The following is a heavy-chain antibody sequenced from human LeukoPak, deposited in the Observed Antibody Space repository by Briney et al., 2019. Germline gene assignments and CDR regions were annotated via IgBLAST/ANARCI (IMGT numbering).Heavy chain of an antibody. Sequence: SETLSLTCTVSGYSISSGFHWDWIRQPPGKGLEWIGSIYHSGTTYYNPSLKSRVTISVDTSKNQFSLKLSSVTAADTAIYYCARAPGPGGAFGICGQGTMVTVSS. CDR2: IYHSGTT. D-gene: IGHD3-10*01. CDR3: ARAPGPGGAFGI. J-gene: IGHJ3*02. V-gene: IGHV4-38-2*02. CDR1: GYSISSGFH.